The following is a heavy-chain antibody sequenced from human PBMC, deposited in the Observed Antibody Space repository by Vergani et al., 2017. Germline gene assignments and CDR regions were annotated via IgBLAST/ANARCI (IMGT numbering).Heavy chain of an antibody. Sequence: QLQLQESGPGLVKPSETLSLTCTVSGGSISSSSYYWGWLRQPPGKGLEWIGSIYYSGSTYYNPSLKSRVTISVDTSKNQFSLKLSSVTAADTAVYYCARKAYGSGRGCFDPWGQGTLVTVSS. J-gene: IGHJ5*02. V-gene: IGHV4-39*01. CDR3: ARKAYGSGRGCFDP. CDR1: GGSISSSSYY. CDR2: IYYSGST. D-gene: IGHD3-10*01.